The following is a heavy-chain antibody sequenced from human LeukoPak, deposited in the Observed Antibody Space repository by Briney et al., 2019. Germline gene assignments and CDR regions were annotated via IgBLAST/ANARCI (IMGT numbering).Heavy chain of an antibody. J-gene: IGHJ4*02. Sequence: PGGSLRLSCAASGFSFDSYTMNWVRQAPGKGLEWVSSVSSTSSYIYYADSVKGRFTISRDNAKNSLYLQMNSLRVEDTAVYYCARDWGAKSDGYWGQGTLVTVSS. D-gene: IGHD3-16*01. V-gene: IGHV3-21*01. CDR3: ARDWGAKSDGY. CDR1: GFSFDSYT. CDR2: VSSTSSYI.